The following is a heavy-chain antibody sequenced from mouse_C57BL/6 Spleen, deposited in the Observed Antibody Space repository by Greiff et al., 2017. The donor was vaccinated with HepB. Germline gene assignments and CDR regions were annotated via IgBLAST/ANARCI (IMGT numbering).Heavy chain of an antibody. V-gene: IGHV1-42*01. CDR3: ALTTAYDMDY. CDR2: INPSTGGT. CDR1: GYSFTGYY. J-gene: IGHJ4*01. D-gene: IGHD1-2*01. Sequence: VQLQQSGPELVKPGASVKISCKASGYSFTGYYMNWVKQSPEKSLEWIGEINPSTGGTTYNQKFKAKATLTVDKSSSPAYMQLKSLTSEDSAVYYCALTTAYDMDYWGQGTSVTVSS.